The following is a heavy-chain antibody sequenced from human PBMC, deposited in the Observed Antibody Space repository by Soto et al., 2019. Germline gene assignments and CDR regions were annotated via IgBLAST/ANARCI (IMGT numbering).Heavy chain of an antibody. Sequence: SVKVSCKASGGTFSSYAISWVRQAPGQGLEWMGGIIPIFGTANYAQKFQGRVTITADESTSTAYMELSSLRSEDTAVYYCARVLRGYSYGLYYYYGRDVWGQGTTVTVSS. CDR3: ARVLRGYSYGLYYYYGRDV. CDR1: GGTFSSYA. V-gene: IGHV1-69*13. D-gene: IGHD5-18*01. J-gene: IGHJ6*02. CDR2: IIPIFGTA.